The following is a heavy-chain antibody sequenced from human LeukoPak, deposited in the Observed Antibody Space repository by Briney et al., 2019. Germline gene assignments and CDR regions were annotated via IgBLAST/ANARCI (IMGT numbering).Heavy chain of an antibody. CDR3: ARQLPTAAADTRGYFDY. D-gene: IGHD6-25*01. J-gene: IGHJ4*02. CDR1: GGSISIISSSTYY. CDR2: LYYGENS. Sequence: SETLSLTCTVSGGSISIISSSTYYWGWIRQAPGKGLEWIGSLYYGENSHYNPALKSRATLSVDTSNNQSSLKLTSVTAADAAVYFCARQLPTAAADTRGYFDYWGQGTVVTVSS. V-gene: IGHV4-39*01.